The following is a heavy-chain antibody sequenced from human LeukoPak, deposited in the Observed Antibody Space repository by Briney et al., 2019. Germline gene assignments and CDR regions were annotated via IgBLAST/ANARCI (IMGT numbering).Heavy chain of an antibody. Sequence: ASVKVSCKASGYTFTGYYMHWVRQAPGQGLEWMGWINPNSGGTNYAQKLQGRVTMTTDTSTSTAYMELRSLRSDDTAVYYCARDHIAAAGIIDYWGQGTLVTVSS. D-gene: IGHD6-13*01. CDR1: GYTFTGYY. CDR2: INPNSGGT. V-gene: IGHV1-2*02. J-gene: IGHJ4*02. CDR3: ARDHIAAAGIIDY.